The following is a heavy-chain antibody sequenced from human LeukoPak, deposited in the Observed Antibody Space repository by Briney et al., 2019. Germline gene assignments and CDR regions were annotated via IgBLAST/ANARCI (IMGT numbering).Heavy chain of an antibody. CDR2: IKEDGREK. Sequence: GGSLRLSCVGSGFMFTSYWMSWVRQAPGKGLEWVANIKEDGREKYYVDSVKGRFTISRDNAKNSLDLQMNNLRAEDTAVYYCATSQTTSGRYGNAFDIWGQGTTATVSS. D-gene: IGHD6-19*01. J-gene: IGHJ3*02. CDR3: ATSQTTSGRYGNAFDI. V-gene: IGHV3-7*01. CDR1: GFMFTSYW.